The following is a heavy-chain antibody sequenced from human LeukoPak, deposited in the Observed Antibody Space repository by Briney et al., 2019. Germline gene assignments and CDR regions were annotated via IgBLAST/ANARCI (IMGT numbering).Heavy chain of an antibody. CDR2: INPNSGGT. CDR1: GYTFTGYY. D-gene: IGHD5-24*01. V-gene: IGHV1-2*02. Sequence: ASVKVSCKASGYTFTGYYMHWVRQAPGQGLEWMGWINPNSGGTNYAQKFQGRATMTRDTSISTAYMELSRLRSDDTAVYYCARDEMENGYFDYWGQGTLVTASS. J-gene: IGHJ4*02. CDR3: ARDEMENGYFDY.